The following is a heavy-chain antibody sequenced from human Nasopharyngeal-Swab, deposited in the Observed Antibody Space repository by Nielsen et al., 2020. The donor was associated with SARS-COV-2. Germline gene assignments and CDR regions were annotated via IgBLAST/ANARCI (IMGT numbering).Heavy chain of an antibody. Sequence: SVKVSCKASGGTFSNYAISWVRQAPGQGLEWMGGIIPIFGTANYAQKFQGRVTITADESTSTAYMELSSLRSEDTAVYYCARDKGIAVHDAFDIWGQGTMVTVSS. V-gene: IGHV1-69*13. CDR3: ARDKGIAVHDAFDI. CDR1: GGTFSNYA. D-gene: IGHD6-19*01. J-gene: IGHJ3*02. CDR2: IIPIFGTA.